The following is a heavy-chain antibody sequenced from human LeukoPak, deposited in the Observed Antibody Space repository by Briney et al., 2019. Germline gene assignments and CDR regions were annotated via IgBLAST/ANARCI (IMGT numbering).Heavy chain of an antibody. CDR1: GYSISSGFY. CDR2: MFHSGST. Sequence: PSETLSLTCSVSGYSISSGFYWGWIRQPPGKGLECIGSMFHSGSTYYNPSLKSRVTISVDTSNNQFSLKLSSVTAADTAVYYCARANYYDTSGYSRGAFDIWGQGTMVTVSS. CDR3: ARANYYDTSGYSRGAFDI. V-gene: IGHV4-38-2*02. D-gene: IGHD3-22*01. J-gene: IGHJ3*02.